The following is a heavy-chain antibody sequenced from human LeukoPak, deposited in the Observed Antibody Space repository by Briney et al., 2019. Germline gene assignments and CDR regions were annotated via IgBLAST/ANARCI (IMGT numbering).Heavy chain of an antibody. CDR2: IYTSGST. D-gene: IGHD2-2*01. CDR1: GGSISSYY. CDR3: ARGGKIVVVPAALTIAGNGLPDV. Sequence: AETLSLTCTVSGGSISSYYGSWIRQPAGEGLEGIGRIYTSGSTNYNPSPKSRVTMSVDTSKNQFSLKLSSVTAADTAVYYCARGGKIVVVPAALTIAGNGLPDVWGKGTTVTVSS. J-gene: IGHJ6*04. V-gene: IGHV4-4*07.